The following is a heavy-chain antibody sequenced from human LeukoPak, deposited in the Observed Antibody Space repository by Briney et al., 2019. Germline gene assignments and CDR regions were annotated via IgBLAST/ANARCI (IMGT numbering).Heavy chain of an antibody. CDR1: GFTFSRYA. D-gene: IGHD3-10*01. CDR3: AKARSITMVRGFPSDP. CDR2: IRASGDST. Sequence: GGSLRLSCAASGFTFSRYAMSWVRQAPGKGLEWVSGIRASGDSTYYADSVKGRFTISRDNSKNTLYLYMNSLRAEDTAVYYCAKARSITMVRGFPSDPWGQGTLVTVSS. V-gene: IGHV3-23*01. J-gene: IGHJ5*02.